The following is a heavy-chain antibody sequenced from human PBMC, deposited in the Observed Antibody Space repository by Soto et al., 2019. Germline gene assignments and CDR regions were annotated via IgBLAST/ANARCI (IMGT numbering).Heavy chain of an antibody. J-gene: IGHJ6*02. CDR2: TYYRSKWYN. D-gene: IGHD6-13*01. CDR3: ARVEYSSSWGPDYYYGMDV. V-gene: IGHV6-1*01. CDR1: GDSVSSNTAA. Sequence: SQTLSLTCDISGDSVSSNTAAWGWVRLSPSRGLEWLGRTYYRSKWYNDYAVSVKSRITINPDTSKNQFSLQLNSVTPEDTAVYYCARVEYSSSWGPDYYYGMDVWGQGTTVTVSS.